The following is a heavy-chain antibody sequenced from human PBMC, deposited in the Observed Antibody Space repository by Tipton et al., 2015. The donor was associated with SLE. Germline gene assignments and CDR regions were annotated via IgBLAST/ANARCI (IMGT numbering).Heavy chain of an antibody. V-gene: IGHV4-28*02. CDR2: IYYGGTI. J-gene: IGHJ4*02. CDR1: VYSISSSHW. Sequence: TLSLTCNVSVYSISSSHWWGWIRQPPGKGLEWIGHIYYGGTIYYNPSLKSRVTMSIDTSKNQFSLKLTSVTAADTAVYFCARVDGAYDQFYLDYWGQGTLVTVST. CDR3: ARVDGAYDQFYLDY. D-gene: IGHD4-17*01.